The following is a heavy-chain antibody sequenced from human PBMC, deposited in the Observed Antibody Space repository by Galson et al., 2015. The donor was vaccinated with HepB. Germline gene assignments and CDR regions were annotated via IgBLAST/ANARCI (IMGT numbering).Heavy chain of an antibody. V-gene: IGHV5-51*03. CDR3: ARRMIFGDALDS. CDR1: GYRFTSHW. Sequence: QSGAEVKKPGESLKISCKGSGYRFTSHWIGWVRQMPGRGLEWMGIIYPGDSDIRYSPSFQGRVAVSADKSITTAYLQWSSLKASDTAMYYCARRMIFGDALDSGGQGTMVTVSS. J-gene: IGHJ3*02. CDR2: IYPGDSDI. D-gene: IGHD3/OR15-3a*01.